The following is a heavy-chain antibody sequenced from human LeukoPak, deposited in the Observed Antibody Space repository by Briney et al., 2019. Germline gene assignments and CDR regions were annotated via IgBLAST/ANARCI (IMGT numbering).Heavy chain of an antibody. D-gene: IGHD3-9*01. J-gene: IGHJ4*02. Sequence: KPSETLSLTCAVYGGSFSGYYWSWIRQPPGKGLEWIGEINHSGSTNYNPSLKSRVTISVDTSKNQFSLKLSSVTAADTAVYHCASDWSLGYWGQGTLVTVSS. CDR3: ASDWSLGY. V-gene: IGHV4-34*01. CDR1: GGSFSGYY. CDR2: INHSGST.